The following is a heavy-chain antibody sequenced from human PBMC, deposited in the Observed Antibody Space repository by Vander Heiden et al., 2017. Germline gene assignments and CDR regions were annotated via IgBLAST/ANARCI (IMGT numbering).Heavy chain of an antibody. J-gene: IGHJ4*02. CDR3: AKNYDFWSGYSLGYFDY. CDR2: ISGSGGST. V-gene: IGHV3-23*01. D-gene: IGHD3-3*01. CDR1: GFTFSSYA. Sequence: EVQLLESGGGLVQPGGSLRLSCAASGFTFSSYAMSWVRQAPGKGLEWVSAISGSGGSTYYADSVKGRFTISRDNSKNTLYLQMNSLRAEDTTVYYCAKNYDFWSGYSLGYFDYWGQGTLVTVSS.